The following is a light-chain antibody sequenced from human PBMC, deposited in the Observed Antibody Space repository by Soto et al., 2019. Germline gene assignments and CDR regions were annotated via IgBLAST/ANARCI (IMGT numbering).Light chain of an antibody. J-gene: IGLJ1*01. V-gene: IGLV2-14*01. CDR2: EVT. CDR1: ASDIGGYNH. Sequence: QSALTQPASVSGSPGQSITISCTGTASDIGGYNHVSWYQHHPGKAPKLIIYEVTNRPSGVSNRFSGSKSGNTASLTISGPQAEEEVDYYCSSYTSSTIFVFATVTKVTVL. CDR3: SSYTSSTIFV.